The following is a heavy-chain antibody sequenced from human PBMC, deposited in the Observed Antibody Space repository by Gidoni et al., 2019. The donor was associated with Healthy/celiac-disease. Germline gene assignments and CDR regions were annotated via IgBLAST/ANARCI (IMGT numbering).Heavy chain of an antibody. Sequence: QVQLVASGGGVVHPGGSLRLSCAASVFTFSSYGMHWVRQAPGQGLEWVAVISYDGSNKYYADSVKGRFTISRDNSKNTLYLQMNSLRAEDTAVYYCAKRDDYSNPFDYWGQGTLVTVSS. CDR2: ISYDGSNK. J-gene: IGHJ4*02. CDR3: AKRDDYSNPFDY. V-gene: IGHV3-30*18. CDR1: VFTFSSYG. D-gene: IGHD4-4*01.